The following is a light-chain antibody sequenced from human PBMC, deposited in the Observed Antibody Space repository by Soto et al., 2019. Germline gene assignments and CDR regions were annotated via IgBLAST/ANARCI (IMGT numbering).Light chain of an antibody. CDR1: SSNIGAGYD. CDR2: GNT. V-gene: IGLV1-40*01. Sequence: QSVLTQPPSVSGAPGQRVTIYCTESSSNIGAGYDVHWYQQLPGTAPKLLIYGNTNRPSGVPDRFSGSKSGHSASLAITGLQAEDEADYYCQSYDSSLSAWVFGGGTKLTVL. J-gene: IGLJ3*02. CDR3: QSYDSSLSAWV.